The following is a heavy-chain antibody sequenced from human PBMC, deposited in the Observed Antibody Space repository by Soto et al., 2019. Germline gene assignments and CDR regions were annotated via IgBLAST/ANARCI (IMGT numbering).Heavy chain of an antibody. CDR3: AKGPLKLRYFDWLLDY. D-gene: IGHD3-9*01. CDR2: ISGSGGST. Sequence: SLRLSCAASGFTFTNYAMSWVRQAPGKGLEWVSGISGSGGSTYYADSVKGRFTISRDNSKNTLYLQMNSLRAEDTAVYYCAKGPLKLRYFDWLLDYWGQGTLVTVSS. J-gene: IGHJ4*02. V-gene: IGHV3-23*01. CDR1: GFTFTNYA.